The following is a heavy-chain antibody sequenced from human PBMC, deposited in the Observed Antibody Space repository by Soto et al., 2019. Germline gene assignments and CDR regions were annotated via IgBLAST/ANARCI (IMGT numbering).Heavy chain of an antibody. V-gene: IGHV3-64D*06. Sequence: SGGALRLTCSASGFTVSSYVMHWVRQGPGKGLEYVSAISSSGGSTYYADSVKGRFTISRDNSKNTLYLQMSSLRAEDTAVYYCVKVARGRRGNYWGQGTLVPVGS. D-gene: IGHD1-26*01. CDR3: VKVARGRRGNY. CDR1: GFTVSSYV. J-gene: IGHJ4*02. CDR2: ISSSGGST.